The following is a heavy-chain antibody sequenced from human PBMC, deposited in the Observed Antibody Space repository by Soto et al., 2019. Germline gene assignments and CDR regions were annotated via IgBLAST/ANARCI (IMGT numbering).Heavy chain of an antibody. CDR2: INWNGGSK. V-gene: IGHV3-20*04. CDR1: GFTFGEYA. Sequence: TGGSLRLSCAASGFTFGEYALTWVRQAPGKGLEWVAGINWNGGSKGYADSVKGRFTISRDNAKSSLYLQMNNLRAEDTAFYFCARATQSYYDTSGYYSYVHWGQGAQVTVSS. CDR3: ARATQSYYDTSGYYSYVH. D-gene: IGHD3-22*01. J-gene: IGHJ4*02.